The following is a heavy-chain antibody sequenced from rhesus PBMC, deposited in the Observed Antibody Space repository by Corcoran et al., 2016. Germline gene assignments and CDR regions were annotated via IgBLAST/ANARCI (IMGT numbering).Heavy chain of an antibody. Sequence: VQLQESGPGLVKPSATLSLTCAVSGGSISDDCYWSWIRQLPGKGLEWIGYSYGSGGGTNYNPSLKNRVTMSIDTSKNQFALKLSSVTAADTSVYYGARVDLGDYWLDYLGQGVLVTASS. V-gene: IGHV4-106*01. J-gene: IGHJ4*01. CDR3: ARVDLGDYWLDY. CDR1: GGSISDDCY. D-gene: IGHD3-34*01. CDR2: SYGSGGGT.